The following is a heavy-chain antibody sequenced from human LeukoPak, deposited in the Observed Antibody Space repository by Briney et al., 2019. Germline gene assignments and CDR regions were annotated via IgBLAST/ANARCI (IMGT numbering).Heavy chain of an antibody. CDR1: GGSISSGGYS. Sequence: SETLSLTCAVSGGSISSGGYSWSWIRQPPGKGLEWIGYIYHSGSTYYNPSLKSRVTISVDRSKNQFSLKLSSVTAADTAVYYCARAPYYYGSGSYYMDIWGQGTMVTVSS. V-gene: IGHV4-30-2*01. CDR3: ARAPYYYGSGSYYMDI. D-gene: IGHD3-10*01. CDR2: IYHSGST. J-gene: IGHJ3*02.